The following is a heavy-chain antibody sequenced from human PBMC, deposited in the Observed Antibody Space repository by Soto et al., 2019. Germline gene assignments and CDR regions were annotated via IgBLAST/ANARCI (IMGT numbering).Heavy chain of an antibody. CDR3: AKQQLVTLKYYFDY. J-gene: IGHJ4*02. Sequence: PCGSLRLCCAACGFTCNSYGSHLVLQAPGKGLEWVAVISYDGSNKYYADSVKGRFTISRDNSKNTLYLQMNSLRAEDTAVYYCAKQQLVTLKYYFDYWGQGTLVTVSS. CDR2: ISYDGSNK. V-gene: IGHV3-30*18. CDR1: GFTCNSYG. D-gene: IGHD6-13*01.